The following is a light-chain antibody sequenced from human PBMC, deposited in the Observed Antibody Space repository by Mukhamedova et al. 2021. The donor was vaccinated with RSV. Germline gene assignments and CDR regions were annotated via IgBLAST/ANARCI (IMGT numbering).Light chain of an antibody. CDR2: RAS. Sequence: GDRVTITCRASQSISSWLAWYQQKPGKAPKLLIYRASDLDSGVPARFSGSGSGTEFTLTISSLQPDDFATYYCQQYNSYSRTFGQ. CDR1: QSISSW. CDR3: QQYNSYSRT. V-gene: IGKV1-5*03. J-gene: IGKJ1*01.